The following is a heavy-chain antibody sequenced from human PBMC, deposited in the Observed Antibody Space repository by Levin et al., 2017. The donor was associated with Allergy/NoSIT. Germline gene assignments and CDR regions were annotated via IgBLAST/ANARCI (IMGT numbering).Heavy chain of an antibody. CDR1: GFTFSRYG. Sequence: GGSLRLSCTASGFTFSRYGMHWVRQAPGKGLEWVAVISYDGSNKYYADSVKGRFTISRDNSKNTLYLQMNSLRAEDTAVYYCAKDYSAYCGGDCYFGGESSPDYWGQGTLVTLSS. CDR2: ISYDGSNK. D-gene: IGHD2-21*01. J-gene: IGHJ4*02. V-gene: IGHV3-30*18. CDR3: AKDYSAYCGGDCYFGGESSPDY.